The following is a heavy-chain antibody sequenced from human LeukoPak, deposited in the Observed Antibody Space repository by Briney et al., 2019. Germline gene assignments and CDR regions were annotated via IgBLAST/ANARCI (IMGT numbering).Heavy chain of an antibody. D-gene: IGHD5-18*01. J-gene: IGHJ6*02. CDR2: ISYDGSNK. Sequence: GGSLRLSCAASGFTFSSYGMHWVRQVPGKGLEWVAVISYDGSNKYYADSVKGRFTISRDNSKNTLYLQMNSLRVEDTAVYYCAKEGVPLYSYGLYYYGMDVWGQGTTVTVSS. CDR1: GFTFSSYG. V-gene: IGHV3-30*18. CDR3: AKEGVPLYSYGLYYYGMDV.